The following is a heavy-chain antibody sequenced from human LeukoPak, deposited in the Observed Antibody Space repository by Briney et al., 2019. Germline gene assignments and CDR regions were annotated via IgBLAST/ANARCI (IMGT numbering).Heavy chain of an antibody. J-gene: IGHJ4*02. V-gene: IGHV1-2*02. CDR1: GYTFTGHF. Sequence: GASVKVSCKASGYTFTGHFLHWVRQAPGQGPEWMGWINPNNGDTSYAQKFQGRVTMTRDTSISTAYIELTSLTSDDTTVYYCARGRTLSGGNRAYLDSYWGQGTLVTVSS. CDR2: INPNNGDT. CDR3: ARGRTLSGGNRAYLDSY. D-gene: IGHD3-16*01.